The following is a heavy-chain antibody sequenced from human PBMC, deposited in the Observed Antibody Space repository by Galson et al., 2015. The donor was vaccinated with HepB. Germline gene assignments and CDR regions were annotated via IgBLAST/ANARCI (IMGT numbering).Heavy chain of an antibody. V-gene: IGHV4-39*01. CDR2: IAFRGKT. CDR3: ARMYGAGTFWGPLIGP. D-gene: IGHD3-10*01. CDR1: SGSITSSGFY. Sequence: ETLSLTCTVSSGSITSSGFYWGLIRQPPGKGLAWIGSIAFRGKTYYNSSLKSRVTMSVDTSKNQFSLSLRSVTASDTAVYYCARMYGAGTFWGPLIGPWGQGTLVTVSS. J-gene: IGHJ5*02.